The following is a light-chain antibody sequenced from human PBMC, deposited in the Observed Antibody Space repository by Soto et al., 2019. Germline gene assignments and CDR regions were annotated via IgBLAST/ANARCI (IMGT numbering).Light chain of an antibody. V-gene: IGKV3-11*01. Sequence: EVVLTQAPVTLSLSPGARATLSCRASQSFRGLLAWYQQKPGQAPRLLIYDAYNRATGIPPRFSGSGSGTDFTLTISSLEPADSAVYDFHQRHMWPITFGQGTRLEIK. J-gene: IGKJ5*01. CDR3: HQRHMWPIT. CDR2: DAY. CDR1: QSFRGL.